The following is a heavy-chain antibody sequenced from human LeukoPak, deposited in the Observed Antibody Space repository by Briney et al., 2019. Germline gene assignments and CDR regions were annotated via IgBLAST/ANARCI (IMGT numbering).Heavy chain of an antibody. CDR1: GFTFSSYG. Sequence: GGSLRLSCAASGFTFSSYGMHWVRQAPGKGLGWVAVIWYDGSNKYYADSVKGRFTVSRDNSKNTLYLQMNSLRAEDTAVYYCARERGGYYYDSSGHALNYWGQGTLVTVSS. D-gene: IGHD3-22*01. J-gene: IGHJ4*02. CDR3: ARERGGYYYDSSGHALNY. V-gene: IGHV3-33*01. CDR2: IWYDGSNK.